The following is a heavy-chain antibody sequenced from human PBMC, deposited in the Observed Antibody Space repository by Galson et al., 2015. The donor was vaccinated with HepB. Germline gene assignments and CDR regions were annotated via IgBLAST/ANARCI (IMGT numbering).Heavy chain of an antibody. Sequence: SLRLSCAASGFTFSSYAMHWVRQAPGKGLEYVSAISSNGGSTYYADSVEGRFTISRDNSKNTLYLQMGSLRAEDMAVYYCARVDCSSTSCYDRAFDIWGQGTMVTVSS. CDR2: ISSNGGST. V-gene: IGHV3-64*02. D-gene: IGHD2-2*01. CDR1: GFTFSSYA. J-gene: IGHJ3*02. CDR3: ARVDCSSTSCYDRAFDI.